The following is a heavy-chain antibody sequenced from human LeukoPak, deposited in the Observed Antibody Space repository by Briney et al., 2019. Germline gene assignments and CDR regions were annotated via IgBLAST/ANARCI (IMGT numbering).Heavy chain of an antibody. CDR2: IYYSGST. D-gene: IGHD3-22*01. CDR3: AREPQYYYDSPSGAFDI. V-gene: IGHV4-59*01. Sequence: SETLSLTCTVSGGSISSYYWSWIRQPSGKGLEWIGYIYYSGSTNYNPSLKSRVTISVDTSKNQFSLKLSSVTAADTAVYYCAREPQYYYDSPSGAFDIWGQGTMVTVSS. CDR1: GGSISSYY. J-gene: IGHJ3*02.